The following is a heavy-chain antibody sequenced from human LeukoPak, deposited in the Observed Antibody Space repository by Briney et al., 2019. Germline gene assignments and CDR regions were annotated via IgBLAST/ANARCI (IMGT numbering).Heavy chain of an antibody. CDR1: GGSISSGDYY. V-gene: IGHV4-30-4*01. D-gene: IGHD3-10*01. Sequence: SQTLSLTCTVSGGSISSGDYYWSWIRQPPGKGLEWIGYIYYSGSTYYNPSLKSRVTISVDTSKNQFSLKLSSVTAADTAVYYCAREYITYYYGSGSYYPTNNWFDPWGQGTLVTVSS. CDR2: IYYSGST. CDR3: AREYITYYYGSGSYYPTNNWFDP. J-gene: IGHJ5*02.